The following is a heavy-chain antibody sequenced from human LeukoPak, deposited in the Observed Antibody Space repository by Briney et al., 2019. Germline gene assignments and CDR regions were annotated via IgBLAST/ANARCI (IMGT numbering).Heavy chain of an antibody. Sequence: SVKVSCKASGGTFSSYAISWVRQAPGQGLEWMGGIIPIFGTANYAQKFQGRVTITADESTSTAYMELSSLRSEDTAVYYCARTSPPYDFWSGYYNWGQGTLVTVSS. J-gene: IGHJ4*02. V-gene: IGHV1-69*13. D-gene: IGHD3-3*01. CDR2: IIPIFGTA. CDR1: GGTFSSYA. CDR3: ARTSPPYDFWSGYYN.